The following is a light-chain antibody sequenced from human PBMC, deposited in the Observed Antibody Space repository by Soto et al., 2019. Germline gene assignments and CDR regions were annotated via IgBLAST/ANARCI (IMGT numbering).Light chain of an antibody. CDR2: GAS. Sequence: EIVLTQSPGTLSLSTGERATLSCRASQSVSSSYLAWYQQKPGQAPRLLIYGASSRATGIPDRFSGSGSGTDFNLTISRLEPEDFAVYYCQQYGSSPPTYTFGQGTKLEIK. CDR3: QQYGSSPPTYT. CDR1: QSVSSSY. J-gene: IGKJ2*01. V-gene: IGKV3-20*01.